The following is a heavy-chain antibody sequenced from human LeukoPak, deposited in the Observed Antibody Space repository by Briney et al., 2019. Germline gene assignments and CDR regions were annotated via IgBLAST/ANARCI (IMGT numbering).Heavy chain of an antibody. CDR2: ISAYNGNT. Sequence: ASVKVSCKASGYTFTSYGISWVRQAPGQGLEWIGWISAYNGNTNYAQKLQGRFTMTTDTSTSTAYMELRSLRSDDTAVYYCARTSVRLDVDTAMVSDYWGQGTLVTVSS. CDR1: GYTFTSYG. CDR3: ARTSVRLDVDTAMVSDY. V-gene: IGHV1-18*01. J-gene: IGHJ4*02. D-gene: IGHD5-18*01.